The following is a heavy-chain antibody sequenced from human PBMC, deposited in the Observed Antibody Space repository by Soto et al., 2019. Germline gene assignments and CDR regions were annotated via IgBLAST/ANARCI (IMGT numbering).Heavy chain of an antibody. Sequence: PGGSLRLSCAASGFTFSSYGMHWVRQAPGKGLEWVAVIWYDGSNKYYADSVKGRFTISRDNSKNTLYLQMNSLRAEDTAVYYCARGSYDILTGYLGRFDPWGQGTLVTVSS. CDR2: IWYDGSNK. CDR1: GFTFSSYG. V-gene: IGHV3-33*01. D-gene: IGHD3-9*01. CDR3: ARGSYDILTGYLGRFDP. J-gene: IGHJ5*02.